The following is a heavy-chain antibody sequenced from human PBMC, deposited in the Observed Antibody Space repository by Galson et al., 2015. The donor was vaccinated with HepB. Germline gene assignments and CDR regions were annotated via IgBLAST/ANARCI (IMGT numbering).Heavy chain of an antibody. CDR1: GYTFTSYY. CDR3: ARDRADWNGLNDAFDI. Sequence: SVKVSCKASGYTFTSYYMHWVRQAPGQGLEWMGIINPSGGSTSYAQKFQGRVTMTRDTSTSTVYMELSSLRSEDTAVYYCARDRADWNGLNDAFDIWGQGTMVTVSS. V-gene: IGHV1-46*03. CDR2: INPSGGST. D-gene: IGHD1-1*01. J-gene: IGHJ3*02.